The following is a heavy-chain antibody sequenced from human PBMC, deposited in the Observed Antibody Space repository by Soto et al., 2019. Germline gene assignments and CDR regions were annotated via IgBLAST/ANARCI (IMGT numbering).Heavy chain of an antibody. V-gene: IGHV4-59*01. CDR1: GGSISNYY. CDR3: ARLPWADYGGIFDP. CDR2: IYYSGST. D-gene: IGHD4-17*01. J-gene: IGHJ5*02. Sequence: PSETLSLTCTVSGGSISNYYWSWIRHPPGKKLEWIGYIYYSGSTNYNPSPKSRVTISVDTSKNQLSLKLYSVTTADTAMYYCARLPWADYGGIFDPWGQGTLVT.